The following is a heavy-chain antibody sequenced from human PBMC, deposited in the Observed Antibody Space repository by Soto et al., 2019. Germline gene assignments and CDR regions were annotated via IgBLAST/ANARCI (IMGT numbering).Heavy chain of an antibody. CDR1: GFTFSSYG. CDR3: ARSGIFGVVVDY. D-gene: IGHD3-3*01. J-gene: IGHJ4*02. V-gene: IGHV3-33*01. Sequence: QVQLVESGGGVVQPGRSLRLSCAASGFTFSSYGMHWVRQAPGKGLGWVAVIWYDGSRKNYADSVKGRFTISRDNSKNALYRQMTSLRAEDTAVYYCARSGIFGVVVDYWGQGTLVTVSS. CDR2: IWYDGSRK.